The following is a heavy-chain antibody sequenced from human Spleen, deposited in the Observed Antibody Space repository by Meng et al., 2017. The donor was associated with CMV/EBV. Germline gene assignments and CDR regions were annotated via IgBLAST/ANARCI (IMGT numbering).Heavy chain of an antibody. J-gene: IGHJ6*02. CDR1: GLTFSSYA. Sequence: LSLTCAASGLTFSSYAMSWVRQAPGQGLEWVSVIYIGGSSTYYADSVKGRFTISRDNSKNTLYLQMNSLIAEDTAVYYCAKNEGTTVTTLYYYYGMDVWGQGTTVTVSS. V-gene: IGHV3-23*03. D-gene: IGHD4-17*01. CDR3: AKNEGTTVTTLYYYYGMDV. CDR2: IYIGGSST.